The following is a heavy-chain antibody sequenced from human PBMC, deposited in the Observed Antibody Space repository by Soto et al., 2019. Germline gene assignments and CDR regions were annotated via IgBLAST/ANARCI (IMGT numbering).Heavy chain of an antibody. J-gene: IGHJ3*01. V-gene: IGHV3-21*01. CDR2: INPSSSHI. D-gene: IGHD2-15*01. Sequence: EVQLVESGGGLVMPGGSLRLSCAASGFTFSTYHMNWVRQAPGKGLEWVSSINPSSSHIYYADSVRGRFTISRDNSKNSMDLQMNSLRTEHAAVYYCARGYCGGGGCYLRRDAIDVWGQGTMVTVSS. CDR3: ARGYCGGGGCYLRRDAIDV. CDR1: GFTFSTYH.